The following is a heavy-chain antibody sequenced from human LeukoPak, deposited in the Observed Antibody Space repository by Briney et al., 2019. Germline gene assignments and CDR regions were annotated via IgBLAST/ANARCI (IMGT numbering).Heavy chain of an antibody. Sequence: GGSLRLSCAASGFTFSSYAMSWVRQAPGKGLEWVSAISGSGGSTYYADSVKGRFTISRDNSKNTLYLQMNSLRAEDTAVHYCAKDRGYDFWSGYASGDYWGQGTLVTVSS. J-gene: IGHJ4*02. CDR2: ISGSGGST. D-gene: IGHD3-3*01. CDR3: AKDRGYDFWSGYASGDY. V-gene: IGHV3-23*01. CDR1: GFTFSSYA.